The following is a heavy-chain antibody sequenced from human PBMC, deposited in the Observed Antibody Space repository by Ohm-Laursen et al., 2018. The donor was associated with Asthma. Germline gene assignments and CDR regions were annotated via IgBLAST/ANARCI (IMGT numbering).Heavy chain of an antibody. CDR3: TTLTSMVRGVVLGY. J-gene: IGHJ4*02. V-gene: IGHV3-15*01. Sequence: SLRPSCAASGFTFSNAWMSWVRQAPGKGLEWVGRIKSKTDGGTTDYTAPVKGRFTISRDESKDTVYLEMNSLKTEDTAVYYCTTLTSMVRGVVLGYWGQGTLVTVSS. D-gene: IGHD3-10*01. CDR2: IKSKTDGGTT. CDR1: GFTFSNAW.